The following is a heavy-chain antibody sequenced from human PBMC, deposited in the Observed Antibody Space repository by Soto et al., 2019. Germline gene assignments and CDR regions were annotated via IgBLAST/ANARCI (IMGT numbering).Heavy chain of an antibody. CDR2: TIPLLNVA. D-gene: IGHD5-12*01. CDR3: ARDSPIGSTYSGYDAIDS. CDR1: GGTFSTST. V-gene: IGHV1-69*04. J-gene: IGHJ4*02. Sequence: SVKVSCKSSGGTFSTSTFTCVRQAPGQGLEWMGRTIPLLNVADYAQDFQGRVTITADKSTSTAYMELTSLTSKDTAVYYCARDSPIGSTYSGYDAIDSWGQGTLVTVS.